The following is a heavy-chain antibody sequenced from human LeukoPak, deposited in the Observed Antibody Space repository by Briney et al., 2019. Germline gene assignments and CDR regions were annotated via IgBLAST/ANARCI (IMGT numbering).Heavy chain of an antibody. D-gene: IGHD4-17*01. V-gene: IGHV3-21*01. Sequence: GGSLRLSCAASGFTFSSYSMTWVRQAPGKGLEWVSSISSSSSYIYYADSVKGRFTISRDNAKNSLYLQMNSLRAEDTAVYYCARLRGYGDLVDAFDIWGQGTMVTVSS. CDR2: ISSSSSYI. CDR3: ARLRGYGDLVDAFDI. J-gene: IGHJ3*02. CDR1: GFTFSSYS.